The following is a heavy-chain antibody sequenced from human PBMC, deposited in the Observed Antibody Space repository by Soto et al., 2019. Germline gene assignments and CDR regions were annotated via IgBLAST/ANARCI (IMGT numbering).Heavy chain of an antibody. V-gene: IGHV1-2*04. J-gene: IGHJ6*03. Sequence: ASVKVSCKASGYTFTGYYMHWVRQAPGQGLEWMGWINPNSGGTNYAQKFQGWVTMTRDTSISTAYMELSRLRSDDTAVYYCARGGIVVVPAAMGSDYYYYMDVWSKGTTVTVSS. CDR3: ARGGIVVVPAAMGSDYYYYMDV. CDR2: INPNSGGT. D-gene: IGHD2-2*01. CDR1: GYTFTGYY.